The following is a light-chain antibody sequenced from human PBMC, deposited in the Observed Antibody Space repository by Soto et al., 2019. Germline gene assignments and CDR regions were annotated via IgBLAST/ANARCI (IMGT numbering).Light chain of an antibody. CDR2: DAS. Sequence: DIQMTQSPSTLSASVGDRVTITCRASQSISSWWAWYQQKPGKAPKLLIYDASRLESGVPSRFSGSGSGTELTLTIRSLQPDDFAAYYCQQYNSYSRAFGQGTKVEI. CDR1: QSISSW. CDR3: QQYNSYSRA. V-gene: IGKV1-5*01. J-gene: IGKJ1*01.